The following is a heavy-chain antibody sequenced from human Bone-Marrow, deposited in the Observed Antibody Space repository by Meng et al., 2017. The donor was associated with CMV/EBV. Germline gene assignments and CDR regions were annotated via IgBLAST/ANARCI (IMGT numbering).Heavy chain of an antibody. V-gene: IGHV3-48*03. CDR2: ISSSGSTI. CDR1: GFTFSSYE. D-gene: IGHD6-19*01. J-gene: IGHJ6*02. CDR3: ARDGRWLTYYYYYGMDV. Sequence: GESLKISCAASGFTFSSYEMNWVRQAPGKGLEWVSYISSSGSTIYYADSVKGRFTISRDNAKNSLYLQMNSLRAEDTAVYYCARDGRWLTYYYYYGMDVWGQGTTATVSS.